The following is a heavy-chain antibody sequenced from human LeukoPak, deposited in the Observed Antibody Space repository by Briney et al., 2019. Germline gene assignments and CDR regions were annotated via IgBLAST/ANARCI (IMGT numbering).Heavy chain of an antibody. Sequence: SETLSLTCAVYGGSFSGYSWSWIRQPPGKGLEWVGEIKHSGSTNYNPSLKTRVTISVDTSKNQYSLKLSSVTAADTAVYYCARSRITMVRGVIIRGNFDYWGQGTLVTVSS. CDR1: GGSFSGYS. J-gene: IGHJ4*02. CDR3: ARSRITMVRGVIIRGNFDY. D-gene: IGHD3-10*01. V-gene: IGHV4-34*01. CDR2: IKHSGST.